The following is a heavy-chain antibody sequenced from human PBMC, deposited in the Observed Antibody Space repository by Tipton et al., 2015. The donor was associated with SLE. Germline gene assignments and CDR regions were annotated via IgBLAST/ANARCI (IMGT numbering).Heavy chain of an antibody. Sequence: TLSLTCAVYGGSFSGYYWNWIRQPPGKGLEWIGEINHSGSTNYNPSLKSRVTISVDMSKNQFSLKLSSVTAADTAVYYCARVGHSYYYYYMDVWDKGTTVTVSS. CDR3: ARVGHSYYYYYMDV. D-gene: IGHD1-26*01. J-gene: IGHJ6*03. V-gene: IGHV4-34*01. CDR2: INHSGST. CDR1: GGSFSGYY.